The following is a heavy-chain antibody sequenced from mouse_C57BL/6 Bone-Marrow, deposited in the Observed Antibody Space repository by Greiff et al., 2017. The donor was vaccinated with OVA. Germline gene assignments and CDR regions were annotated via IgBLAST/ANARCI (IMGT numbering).Heavy chain of an antibody. V-gene: IGHV1-9*01. J-gene: IGHJ3*01. D-gene: IGHD1-1*01. Sequence: VKLMESGAELMKPGASVKLSCKATGYTFTGYWIEWVKQRPGHGLEWIGEILPGSGSTTYNEKFKGKATFTADPSSNTAYMQLSSLTTEDSAIYDCARNPHYYCSSYWLAYWGQGTLVTVSA. CDR3: ARNPHYYCSSYWLAY. CDR1: GYTFTGYW. CDR2: ILPGSGST.